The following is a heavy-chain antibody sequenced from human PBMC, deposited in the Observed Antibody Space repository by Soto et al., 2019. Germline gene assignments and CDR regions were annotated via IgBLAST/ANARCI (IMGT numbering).Heavy chain of an antibody. Sequence: SVKVSCKVSGYSLTELSIHWVRQAPEKGLEWMGSFDPEDGQTINKQKFQDRVTMTGDTSSDTGYMELSNLRSEDTAIYYCATSLELPLGVDIWGQGTTVTVSS. CDR2: FDPEDGQT. CDR3: ATSLELPLGVDI. J-gene: IGHJ6*02. CDR1: GYSLTELS. V-gene: IGHV1-24*01. D-gene: IGHD1-7*01.